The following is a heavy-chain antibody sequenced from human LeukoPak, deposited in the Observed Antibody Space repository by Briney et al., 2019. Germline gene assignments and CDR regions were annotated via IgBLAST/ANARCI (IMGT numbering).Heavy chain of an antibody. CDR1: GGSISSSSYY. D-gene: IGHD3-22*01. V-gene: IGHV4-39*01. J-gene: IGHJ4*02. Sequence: PSETLSLTCTVSGGSISSSSYYWGWIRQPPGKGLEWIGSIYYSGSTYYNPSLKSRVTISVDTSKNQFSLKLSSVTAADTAVYYCARSVYYHSSGYYDELVGYFDYWVQGTLVTVSS. CDR3: ARSVYYHSSGYYDELVGYFDY. CDR2: IYYSGST.